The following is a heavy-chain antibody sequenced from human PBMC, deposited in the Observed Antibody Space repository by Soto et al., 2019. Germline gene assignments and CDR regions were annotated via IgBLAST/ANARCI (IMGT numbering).Heavy chain of an antibody. Sequence: QGQLVQSGVEVKKPGASVKVSCEASGYNFITYGITWVRQAPGQGLEWMGWISPYNTNTDYAQKLQGRVTMTTDTSTNTASMELRNLRSDDTAVYYCARLGSIYVFDAFDIWGQGTLVTVSS. D-gene: IGHD3-10*02. CDR3: ARLGSIYVFDAFDI. J-gene: IGHJ3*02. V-gene: IGHV1-18*01. CDR2: ISPYNTNT. CDR1: GYNFITYG.